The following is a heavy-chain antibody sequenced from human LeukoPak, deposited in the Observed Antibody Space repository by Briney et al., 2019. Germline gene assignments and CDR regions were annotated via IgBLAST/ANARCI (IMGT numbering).Heavy chain of an antibody. D-gene: IGHD3-10*01. Sequence: QTGGSLRLSCAASGFTFSSYDMHWVRQATGKGLEWVSAIGTAGDTYYPGSVKGRFTISRENAKNSLYLQMNSLRAGDTAVYYCARASAFGELLYFDYWGQGTLVTVSS. CDR2: IGTAGDT. J-gene: IGHJ4*02. CDR3: ARASAFGELLYFDY. CDR1: GFTFSSYD. V-gene: IGHV3-13*01.